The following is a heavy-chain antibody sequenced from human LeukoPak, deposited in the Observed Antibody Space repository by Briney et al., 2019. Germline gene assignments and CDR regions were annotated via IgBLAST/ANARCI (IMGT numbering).Heavy chain of an antibody. J-gene: IGHJ5*02. Sequence: GSLSLSFVASAFPVSRNYMSWVRQAPGKGLGWVSVIYDDDSTYYADSVKGRFTISRDNSKNTVYLQMNSLRVEDTALYYCAGTTAGLFNWFDPWGQGTLVTVSS. CDR1: AFPVSRNY. CDR2: IYDDDST. D-gene: IGHD3/OR15-3a*01. CDR3: AGTTAGLFNWFDP. V-gene: IGHV3-66*02.